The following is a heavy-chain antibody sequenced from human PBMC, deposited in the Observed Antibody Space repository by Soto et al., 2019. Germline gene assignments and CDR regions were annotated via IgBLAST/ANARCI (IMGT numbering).Heavy chain of an antibody. J-gene: IGHJ4*02. D-gene: IGHD6-19*01. CDR2: LNGGNGDT. CDR1: GYTFTTFA. Sequence: QVQLVQSGAEVKKPGASVKVSCKASGYTFTTFAMHWVRQAPGQSLEWMGWLNGGNGDTKYSQKFQGRLSITRDTSASTAYMELSSLTSEDTAVYYCATGATRGWPFAYWGQGTLVTVSS. CDR3: ATGATRGWPFAY. V-gene: IGHV1-3*01.